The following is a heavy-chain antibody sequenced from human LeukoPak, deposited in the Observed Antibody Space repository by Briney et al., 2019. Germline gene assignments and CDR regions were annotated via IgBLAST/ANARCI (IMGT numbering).Heavy chain of an antibody. CDR1: GFTFSSYA. CDR3: ARGIVGYDFWSGFDP. V-gene: IGHV3-30*04. CDR2: ISYDGSNK. Sequence: PGGSLRLSCAASGFTFSSYAMHWVRQAPGKGLEWVAVISYDGSNKYYADSVKGRFTISRDNAKNSLYLQMNSLRAEDTAVYYCARGIVGYDFWSGFDPWGQGTLVTVSS. D-gene: IGHD3-3*01. J-gene: IGHJ5*02.